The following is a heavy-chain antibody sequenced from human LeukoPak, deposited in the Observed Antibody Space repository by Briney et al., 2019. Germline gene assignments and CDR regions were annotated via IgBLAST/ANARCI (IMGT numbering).Heavy chain of an antibody. J-gene: IGHJ3*02. Sequence: ASVKVSCKASGYTFTGYYMHWVRQAPGQGLEWMGWINPNSGGTNYAQKSQGRVTMTRDTSISTAYMELSRLRSDDTAVYYCARGGYESITMVRGVIFDAFDIWGQGTMVTVSS. CDR1: GYTFTGYY. CDR3: ARGGYESITMVRGVIFDAFDI. V-gene: IGHV1-2*02. D-gene: IGHD3-10*01. CDR2: INPNSGGT.